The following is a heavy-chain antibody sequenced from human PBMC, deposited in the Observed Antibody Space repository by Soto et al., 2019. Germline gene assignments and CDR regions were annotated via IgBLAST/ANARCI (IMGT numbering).Heavy chain of an antibody. J-gene: IGHJ6*02. CDR2: TRNKANSYTT. V-gene: IGHV3-72*01. D-gene: IGHD1-20*01. CDR1: GFTFSDHY. Sequence: EVQLVESGGGLVQPGGSLRLSCAASGFTFSDHYMDWVRQAPGKGLEWVGRTRNKANSYTTEYAASVKGSFTVSRDDSKNSLYLQMNSLKTEDTDVYYCARGSSAITGTRYYYGLDVWGQGATVTVSS. CDR3: ARGSSAITGTRYYYGLDV.